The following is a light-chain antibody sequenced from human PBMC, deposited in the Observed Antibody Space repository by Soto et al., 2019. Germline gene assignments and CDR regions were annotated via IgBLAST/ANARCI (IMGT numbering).Light chain of an antibody. CDR3: GTWDSSLRGV. V-gene: IGLV1-51*01. CDR1: SSNIGAGYD. J-gene: IGLJ1*01. CDR2: DNN. Sequence: QSVLTQPPSVSGAPGQRVTISCTGSSSNIGAGYDVHWYQQLPGTAPKLLIYDNNKRPSGIPDRFSGSKSGTSATLGIAGLQTGDEADYYCGTWDSSLRGVFGTGTKVTVL.